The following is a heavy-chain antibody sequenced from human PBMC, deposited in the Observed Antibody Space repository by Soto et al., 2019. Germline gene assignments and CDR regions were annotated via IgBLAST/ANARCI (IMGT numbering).Heavy chain of an antibody. V-gene: IGHV1-69*13. CDR2: IIPIFGTA. CDR3: ARGPPPDYCSSTSCYGGDFDY. J-gene: IGHJ4*02. D-gene: IGHD2-2*01. CDR1: GGTFSSYA. Sequence: SVKVSCKASGGTFSSYAISWVRQAPGQGLEWMGGIIPIFGTANYAQKFQGRVTITADESTSTAYMELSSLRSEDTAVYYCARGPPPDYCSSTSCYGGDFDYWSQGTLVTVSS.